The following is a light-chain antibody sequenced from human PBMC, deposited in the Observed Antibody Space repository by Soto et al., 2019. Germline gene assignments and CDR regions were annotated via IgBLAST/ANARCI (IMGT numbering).Light chain of an antibody. CDR2: LNSDGSH. V-gene: IGLV4-69*01. CDR1: SGHSSYA. Sequence: QPVLTQSPSASASLGASVKPTCTLSSGHSSYAIAWHQQQPEKGPRYLMKLNSDGSHSKGDGIPDRFSGSSSGAERYLTISSLQSEDEADYYCQTWGTGIQVFGTGTKLTVL. CDR3: QTWGTGIQV. J-gene: IGLJ1*01.